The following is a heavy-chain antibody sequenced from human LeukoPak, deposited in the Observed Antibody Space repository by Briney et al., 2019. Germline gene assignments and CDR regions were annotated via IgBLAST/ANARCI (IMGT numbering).Heavy chain of an antibody. J-gene: IGHJ5*02. CDR3: ARRAAAARGPGNWFDP. Sequence: SETLSLTCTVSGGSISSHYWSWIRQPPGKGLEGIGYIYYSGSTNYNPSLKSRVTISVDTCKNQFSLKLSSVTAADTAVYYCARRAAAARGPGNWFDPWGQGTLVTVSS. D-gene: IGHD6-13*01. CDR2: IYYSGST. CDR1: GGSISSHY. V-gene: IGHV4-59*11.